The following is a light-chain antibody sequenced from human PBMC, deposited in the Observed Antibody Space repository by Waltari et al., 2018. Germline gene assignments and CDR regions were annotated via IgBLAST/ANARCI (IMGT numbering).Light chain of an antibody. CDR3: QQSYDTLWS. V-gene: IGKV1-39*01. CDR1: QTISSA. CDR2: HAS. J-gene: IGKJ1*01. Sequence: DIEMTQSPSSLSASIGDTVRMTCRASQTISSALNWYQQKPWKAPKLLVYHASTLQNGVPSRFSGRGSGTNFALIINDLQPEDFGTYYCQQSYDTLWSFGPGTTVDIK.